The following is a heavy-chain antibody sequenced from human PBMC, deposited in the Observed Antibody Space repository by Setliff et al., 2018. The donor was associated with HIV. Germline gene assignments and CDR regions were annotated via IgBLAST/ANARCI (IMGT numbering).Heavy chain of an antibody. D-gene: IGHD6-19*01. CDR3: AIAVSGTFDH. CDR2: INPTGGGP. CDR1: GYTFTNYY. Sequence: GASVKVSCKASGYTFTNYYIHWVRQAPGQGLQWMGLINPTGGGPRYAQKFRGRLTMTEDTSTDTAYMDLDSLRSEDTAVYYCAIAVSGTFDHWGQGTLVTVSS. V-gene: IGHV1-46*01. J-gene: IGHJ4*02.